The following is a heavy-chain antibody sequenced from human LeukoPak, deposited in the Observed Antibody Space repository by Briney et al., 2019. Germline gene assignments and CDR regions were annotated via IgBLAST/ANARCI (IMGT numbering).Heavy chain of an antibody. Sequence: GASVKVACKAAGGTFSSYAISWVRQAPGQGLEWMGGIIPIFGTANYAQKFQGRVTITADECASSAYMELSSLRSEDTAVYYCATAARYSSSWPNNWFHPWGQGTLVTVSS. J-gene: IGHJ5*02. D-gene: IGHD6-13*01. CDR1: GGTFSSYA. V-gene: IGHV1-69*13. CDR3: ATAARYSSSWPNNWFHP. CDR2: IIPIFGTA.